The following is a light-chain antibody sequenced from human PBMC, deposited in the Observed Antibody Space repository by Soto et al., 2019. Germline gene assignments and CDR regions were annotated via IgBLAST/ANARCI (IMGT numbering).Light chain of an antibody. J-gene: IGLJ3*02. CDR3: SSYRSSSTNWV. Sequence: QSALTQPASVSGSPGQSITISCTGTSSDVGGYNYVSWYQQHPGKAPKLMIYEVSSRPSGVSDRFSGSKSGNTASLTISGLQAEDEADYFCSSYRSSSTNWVFGGGTKLTVL. CDR1: SSDVGGYNY. V-gene: IGLV2-14*01. CDR2: EVS.